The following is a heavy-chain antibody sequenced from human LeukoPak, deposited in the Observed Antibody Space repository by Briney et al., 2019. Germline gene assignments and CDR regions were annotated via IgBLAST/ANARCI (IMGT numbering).Heavy chain of an antibody. Sequence: GGSLRLSCAASGFTFSDVWMSWVRQAPGKGLEWVGRVRSKTDGGTTHYAAPVKGRFSISRDDSKNTLYLQMNSLKTEDTAVYYCTTSRPFYYDSSGFDYWGQGTLVTVSS. J-gene: IGHJ4*02. CDR3: TTSRPFYYDSSGFDY. CDR2: VRSKTDGGTT. D-gene: IGHD3-22*01. V-gene: IGHV3-15*01. CDR1: GFTFSDVW.